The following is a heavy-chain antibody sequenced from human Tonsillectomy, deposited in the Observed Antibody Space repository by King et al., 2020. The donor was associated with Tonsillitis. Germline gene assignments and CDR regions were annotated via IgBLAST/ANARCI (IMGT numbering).Heavy chain of an antibody. CDR2: ISGDGGST. D-gene: IGHD2-21*01. CDR1: GFTFDDNA. V-gene: IGHV3-43*02. CDR3: AKEYCGAGPCRRFDY. J-gene: IGHJ4*02. Sequence: VQLVESGGGVVQPGGSLRLSCAASGFTFDDNAMHWVRQAPGKGLEWVSLISGDGGSTYYADSMKGRFTISRDNSNNSLYLQMNSLRTEDTALYYCAKEYCGAGPCRRFDYWGQGTLVTVSS.